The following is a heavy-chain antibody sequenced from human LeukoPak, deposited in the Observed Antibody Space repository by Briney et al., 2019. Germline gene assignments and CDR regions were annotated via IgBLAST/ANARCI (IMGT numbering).Heavy chain of an antibody. CDR2: ITPVIETA. CDR3: ARVNLRGSNYNWFDP. CDR1: GGTFLSHT. Sequence: PRASVKVSCKTSGGTFLSHTFSWVRQAPGHGLEWIGKITPVIETAKYAQTFQGRVSIYTDKDTTTVYMDLSGLRPDDTADYYCARVNLRGSNYNWFDPWSQGTRVIVSS. J-gene: IGHJ5*02. V-gene: IGHV1-69*08. D-gene: IGHD3-10*01.